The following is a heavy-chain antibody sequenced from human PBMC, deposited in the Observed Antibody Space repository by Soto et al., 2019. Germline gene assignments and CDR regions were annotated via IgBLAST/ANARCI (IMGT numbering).Heavy chain of an antibody. D-gene: IGHD3-22*01. CDR3: ARMYYYDSSGYHFDGGDY. V-gene: IGHV4-34*01. Sequence: QVQLQQWGAGLLKPSETLSLTCAVYGGSVSGHYWTWIRQPPGKGLAWIGEINHSGSTSYNPSLKSRATMSVDTSKKQFYLKLTSVTAADTAVYYCARMYYYDSSGYHFDGGDYWGQGTLVTVSS. J-gene: IGHJ4*02. CDR1: GGSVSGHY. CDR2: INHSGST.